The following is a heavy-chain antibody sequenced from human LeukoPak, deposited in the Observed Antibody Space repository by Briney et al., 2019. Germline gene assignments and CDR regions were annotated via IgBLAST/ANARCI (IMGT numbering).Heavy chain of an antibody. CDR3: ARVEPGGYCSSTSCPADWFDP. V-gene: IGHV4-59*01. J-gene: IGHJ5*02. CDR2: IHYSGSN. Sequence: SETLPLTCTVSGLSISSYYLSWIRQPPGKGLEWIGWIHYSGSNNYNPSLNSRVTISVDTSKNQFSLKLRSVTAADTAVYYCARVEPGGYCSSTSCPADWFDPWGQGTLITVSS. D-gene: IGHD2-2*01. CDR1: GLSISSYY.